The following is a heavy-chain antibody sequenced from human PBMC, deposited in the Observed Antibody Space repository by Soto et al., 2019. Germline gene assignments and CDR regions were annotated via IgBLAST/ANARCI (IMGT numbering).Heavy chain of an antibody. CDR2: IYYSGST. V-gene: IGHV4-59*01. CDR1: GGSISSYY. J-gene: IGHJ4*02. D-gene: IGHD5-18*01. Sequence: SETLSLTCTVSGGSISSYYWSWIRQPPGKGLEWIGYIYYSGSTNYNPSLKSRVTISVDTSKNQFSLKLSSVTAADTAVYYCARVGIQLWFPYYFDYWGQGTLVTVSS. CDR3: ARVGIQLWFPYYFDY.